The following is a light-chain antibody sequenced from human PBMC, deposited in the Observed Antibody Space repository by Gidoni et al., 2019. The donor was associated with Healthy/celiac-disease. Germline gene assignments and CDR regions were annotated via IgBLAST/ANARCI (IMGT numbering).Light chain of an antibody. J-gene: IGLJ3*02. CDR1: SSDVGGYNY. Sequence: QSALTQPHSASGSPGQSVTISCTGTSSDVGGYNYVSWYQQHPGKAPKLMIYEVSKRPSGVPDRFSGSKSGNTASLTVSGLQAEDEADYYCSSYAGSNRGVFGGGTKLTVL. V-gene: IGLV2-8*01. CDR2: EVS. CDR3: SSYAGSNRGV.